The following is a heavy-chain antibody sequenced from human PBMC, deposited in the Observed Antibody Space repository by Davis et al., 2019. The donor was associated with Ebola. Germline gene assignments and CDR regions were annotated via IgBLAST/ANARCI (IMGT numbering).Heavy chain of an antibody. CDR2: ISGSGATT. CDR1: GFTFSNYA. D-gene: IGHD3-10*01. J-gene: IGHJ6*02. CDR3: ARDRLWFRETRPYDYYYYGMDV. V-gene: IGHV3-23*01. Sequence: GGSLRLSCAASGFTFSNYAMSWVRQAPGKGLEWVSGISGSGATTYYADSVKGRFTISRDNSKNTLYLQMNSLRAEDTAVYYCARDRLWFRETRPYDYYYYGMDVWGQGTTVTVSS.